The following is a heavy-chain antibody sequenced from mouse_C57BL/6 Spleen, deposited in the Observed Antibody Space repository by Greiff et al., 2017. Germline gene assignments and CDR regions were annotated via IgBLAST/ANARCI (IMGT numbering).Heavy chain of an antibody. J-gene: IGHJ1*03. CDR2: IHPNSGST. V-gene: IGHV1-64*01. Sequence: VKLQQPGAELVKPGASVKLSCKASGYTFTSYWMHWVKQRPGQGLEWIGMIHPNSGSTNYNEKFKSKATLTVDKSSSTAYMQLSSLTSEDSAVYYCANHGSSYENFDVWGTGTTVTVSS. D-gene: IGHD1-1*01. CDR1: GYTFTSYW. CDR3: ANHGSSYENFDV.